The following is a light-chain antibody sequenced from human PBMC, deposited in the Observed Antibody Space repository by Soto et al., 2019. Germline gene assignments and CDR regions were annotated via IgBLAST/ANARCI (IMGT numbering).Light chain of an antibody. CDR3: QQRSNWPLT. V-gene: IGKV3-15*01. CDR1: QSVGSN. Sequence: ERVMTQSPATLSVSPGERATLSCRASQSVGSNLAWYQQKPGQAPRLLIFGASSRATGVPARFSGSGSGTEFTLTISSLEPEDFAVYYCQQRSNWPLTFGGGTKVDIK. J-gene: IGKJ4*01. CDR2: GAS.